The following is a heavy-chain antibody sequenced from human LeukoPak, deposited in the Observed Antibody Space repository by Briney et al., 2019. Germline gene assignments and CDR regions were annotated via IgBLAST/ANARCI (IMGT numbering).Heavy chain of an antibody. CDR1: GFTFRSYW. V-gene: IGHV3-74*01. Sequence: GGSLRLSCAASGFTFRSYWMHWVRQAPGKGLVWVSRINSDGSRTSYADSVKGRFTISRDNAKNTLYLQMNSLRAEDTAVYYCARGPMVRTNLFDYWGQGTLVTVSS. CDR2: INSDGSRT. D-gene: IGHD3-10*01. CDR3: ARGPMVRTNLFDY. J-gene: IGHJ4*02.